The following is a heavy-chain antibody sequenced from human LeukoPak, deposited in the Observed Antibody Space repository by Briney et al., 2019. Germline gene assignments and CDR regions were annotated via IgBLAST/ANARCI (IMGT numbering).Heavy chain of an antibody. J-gene: IGHJ4*02. D-gene: IGHD3-3*01. CDR1: GGSFSGYY. CDR3: GSRRTAMFGVIKGPIDY. Sequence: SETLSLTCAVYGGSFSGYYWSWIRQPPGKGLEWIGQINHSGSPNNNPSLKSRVSISFDTSKNQFSLKLTSVTAADTAVYYCGSRRTAMFGVIKGPIDYWGQGTLVTVSS. CDR2: INHSGSP. V-gene: IGHV4-34*01.